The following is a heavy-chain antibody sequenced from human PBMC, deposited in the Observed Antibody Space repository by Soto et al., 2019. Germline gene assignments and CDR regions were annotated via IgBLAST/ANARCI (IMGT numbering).Heavy chain of an antibody. CDR2: VTRTGST. CDR3: ARDKTGENWFDP. Sequence: SETLSLTCAVFGDSMDNNRWWSWVRQSPGKGLEWIGEVTRTGSTNYNPSLKSRVTISLDTSKSQFSLKLSSVTAADTAVYYYARDKTGENWFDPWGQGTLVTVSS. D-gene: IGHD3-16*01. CDR1: GDSMDNNRW. J-gene: IGHJ5*02. V-gene: IGHV4-4*02.